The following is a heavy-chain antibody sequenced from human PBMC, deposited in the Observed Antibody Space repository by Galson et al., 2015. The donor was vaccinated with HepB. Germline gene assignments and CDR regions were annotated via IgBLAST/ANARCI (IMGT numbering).Heavy chain of an antibody. D-gene: IGHD5-18*01. V-gene: IGHV3-21*01. J-gene: IGHJ6*02. CDR2: ISSSSSYI. Sequence: SLRLSCAASGFTFSTYRMNWVRQAPGKGLEWVSSISSSSSYIYYGDSVKGRFTISRDNARNSLYLQMNSLRAEDTAVYYCARTAMDSSYYYYGMDVWGQGTTVTVSS. CDR1: GFTFSTYR. CDR3: ARTAMDSSYYYYGMDV.